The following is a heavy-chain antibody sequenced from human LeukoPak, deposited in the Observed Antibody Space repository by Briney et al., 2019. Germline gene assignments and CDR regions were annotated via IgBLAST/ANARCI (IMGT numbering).Heavy chain of an antibody. V-gene: IGHV3-23*01. CDR2: ISNSGGST. Sequence: ETLSLTCTVSGGSISSYYWSWVRQAPGKGLEWVSAISNSGGSTYYADSVKGRFTISRDNSKNTLYLQMNSLRVEDTAVYYCARDHKGYSYGYRGGYYHYYYMDVWGKGTTVTVSS. J-gene: IGHJ6*03. CDR1: GGSISSYY. D-gene: IGHD5-18*01. CDR3: ARDHKGYSYGYRGGYYHYYYMDV.